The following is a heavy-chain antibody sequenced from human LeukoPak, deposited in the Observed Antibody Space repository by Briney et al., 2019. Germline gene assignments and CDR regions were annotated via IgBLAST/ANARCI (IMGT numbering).Heavy chain of an antibody. Sequence: KPSETLSLTCTVSGGSISSGSYYWSWIRQPAGKGLEWIGRIYTSGSTNYNPSLKSRVTISVDTSKNQFSLKLSSVTAADTAVYYRASLVVVPAAMVSYFDYWGQGTLVTVSS. V-gene: IGHV4-61*02. CDR2: IYTSGST. J-gene: IGHJ4*02. CDR1: GGSISSGSYY. D-gene: IGHD2-2*01. CDR3: ASLVVVPAAMVSYFDY.